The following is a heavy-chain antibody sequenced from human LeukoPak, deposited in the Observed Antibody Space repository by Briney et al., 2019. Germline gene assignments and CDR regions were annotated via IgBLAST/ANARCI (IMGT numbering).Heavy chain of an antibody. CDR1: GFTFSSYA. J-gene: IGHJ4*02. CDR3: ARWNYYGSNYYFDY. CDR2: ISYDGSNK. D-gene: IGHD3-10*01. V-gene: IGHV3-30-3*01. Sequence: GGSLRLSCAASGFTFSSYAMYWVRQAPGKGLEWVAVISYDGSNKYYADSVKGRFTISRDNSKNTLYLQMNSLRAEDTAIYYCARWNYYGSNYYFDYWGQGTLVTVSS.